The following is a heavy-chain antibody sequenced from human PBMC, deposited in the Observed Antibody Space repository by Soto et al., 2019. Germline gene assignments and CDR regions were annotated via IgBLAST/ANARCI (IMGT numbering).Heavy chain of an antibody. Sequence: EVQLVESGGGLVKPGGSLRLSCAGSGFTFSNTWMSWVRQAPGKGLEWVGRIKKKTDGGTTDCAAPVKGRFTISRDDSKVMVFLQMNSLKSEDTAVYYCVTSLGDYWGQGTLVTVSS. CDR2: IKKKTDGGTT. CDR3: VTSLGDY. V-gene: IGHV3-15*01. CDR1: GFTFSNTW. J-gene: IGHJ4*02.